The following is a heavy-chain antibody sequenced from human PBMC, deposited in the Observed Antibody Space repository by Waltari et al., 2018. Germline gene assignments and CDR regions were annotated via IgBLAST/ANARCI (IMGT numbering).Heavy chain of an antibody. V-gene: IGHV3-7*03. CDR2: IKADVSEQ. Sequence: EVQLVESGGGLVQPGGSLRIYCAAPGFTFRGYWMTWVRQAPGKGLGWGANIKADVSEQCYLDSVSGRFTISGDNARNSLYLQMNSLIADDTGVYYCARGSAYYVRVWDYWGQGTLVTVSS. J-gene: IGHJ4*02. CDR3: ARGSAYYVRVWDY. D-gene: IGHD3-16*01. CDR1: GFTFRGYW.